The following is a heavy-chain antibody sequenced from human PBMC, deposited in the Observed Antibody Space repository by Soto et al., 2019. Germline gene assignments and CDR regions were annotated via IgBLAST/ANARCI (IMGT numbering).Heavy chain of an antibody. V-gene: IGHV2-5*01. CDR1: GFSLSTSGMG. J-gene: IGHJ4*02. D-gene: IGHD5-12*01. Sequence: SLPTLVNPTQTLTMTCTFSGFSLSTSGMGVGWIRQPPGKALEWLAVIYWNDDKRYSPSLKSRLTITKGTSDNQVVLTMTNVDPVDTASYYCAHFNGYEEFEYWGQGTLVTVSS. CDR2: IYWNDDK. CDR3: AHFNGYEEFEY.